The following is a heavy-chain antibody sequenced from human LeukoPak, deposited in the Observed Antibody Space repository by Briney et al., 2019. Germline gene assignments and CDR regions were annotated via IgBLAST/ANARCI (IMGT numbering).Heavy chain of an antibody. V-gene: IGHV1-3*01. CDR1: GYTFTSYA. Sequence: ASVKVSCKASGYTFTSYAMHWVRQAPGQRLEWMGWINAGNGNTKYSQKFQGRVTITRDTSASAAYMELSSLRSEDTAVYYCASGIRYFDWFHLGYGMDVWGQGTTVTVSS. J-gene: IGHJ6*02. CDR3: ASGIRYFDWFHLGYGMDV. CDR2: INAGNGNT. D-gene: IGHD3-9*01.